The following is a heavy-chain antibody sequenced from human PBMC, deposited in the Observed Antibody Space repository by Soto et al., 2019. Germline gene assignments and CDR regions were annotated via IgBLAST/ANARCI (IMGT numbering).Heavy chain of an antibody. CDR2: INPNSGGT. CDR1: GYTFTGYY. J-gene: IGHJ3*02. V-gene: IGHV1-2*04. CDR3: ASHIAVAYPGGAFDI. Sequence: QVQLVQSGAEVKKPGASVKVSCKASGYTFTGYYMHWVRQAPGHGLEWMGWINPNSGGTNYAQKFQGWVTMTRDTSISTAYMELRRLRSDDTAGYYCASHIAVAYPGGAFDIWGQGTMVTVSS. D-gene: IGHD6-19*01.